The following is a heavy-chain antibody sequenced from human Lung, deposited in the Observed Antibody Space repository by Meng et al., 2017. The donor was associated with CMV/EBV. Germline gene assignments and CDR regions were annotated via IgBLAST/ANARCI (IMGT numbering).Heavy chain of an antibody. D-gene: IGHD6-19*01. V-gene: IGHV4-4*02. Sequence: QVQQQESGPGLGTPSGTLSLTSAVSGGSISSSNWWSWVRQPPGKGLEWIGEIYHSGSTNYNPSLKSRVTISVDKSKNQFSLKLSSVTAADTAVYYCASFPPPGKQWLVTDYWGQGTLVTVSS. CDR3: ASFPPPGKQWLVTDY. J-gene: IGHJ4*02. CDR2: IYHSGST. CDR1: GGSISSSNW.